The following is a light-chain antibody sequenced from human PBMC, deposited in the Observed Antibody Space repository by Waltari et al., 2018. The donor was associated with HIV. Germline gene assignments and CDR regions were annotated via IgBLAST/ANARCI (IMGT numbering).Light chain of an antibody. J-gene: IGKJ1*01. CDR3: QQYYSTLWT. V-gene: IGKV3D-15*02. CDR1: QSVRTN. Sequence: EVVMIQSPATLSVSPGERATLSCRASQSVRTNLAWYQQKPGQAPRLLIYGASTRATGIPARFSGTGSETEFTLTISSLQSEDVAVYYCQQYYSTLWTFGQGTKVEIK. CDR2: GAS.